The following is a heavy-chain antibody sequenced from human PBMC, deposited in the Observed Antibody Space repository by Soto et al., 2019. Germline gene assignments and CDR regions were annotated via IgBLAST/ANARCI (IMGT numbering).Heavy chain of an antibody. CDR2: INHSGST. V-gene: IGHV4-34*01. Sequence: SETLSLTCAVYGGSFSGYYWSWIRQPPGKGLEWIGEINHSGSTNYNPSLKSRVTISVDTSKNQFSLKLSSVTAADTAVYYCARKGSWRGGCSGGSCFPGYYYYYGMD. CDR3: ARKGSWRGGCSGGSCFPGYYYYYGMD. D-gene: IGHD2-15*01. J-gene: IGHJ6*01. CDR1: GGSFSGYY.